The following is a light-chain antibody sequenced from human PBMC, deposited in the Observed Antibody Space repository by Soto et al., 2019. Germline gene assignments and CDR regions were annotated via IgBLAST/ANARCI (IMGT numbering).Light chain of an antibody. Sequence: DIQMTQTPSTLSASVGDRVSITCRASQSVSTWLAWYQQKPGKAPKLLIYHASNLETGVPSRFSGSGSGTDFTLTISSLQPDDFATYYCQQYNSYWTFGQRTKVDIK. V-gene: IGKV1-5*01. CDR2: HAS. J-gene: IGKJ1*01. CDR3: QQYNSYWT. CDR1: QSVSTW.